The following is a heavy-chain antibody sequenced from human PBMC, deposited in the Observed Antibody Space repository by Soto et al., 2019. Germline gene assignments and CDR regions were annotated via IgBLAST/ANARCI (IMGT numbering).Heavy chain of an antibody. CDR2: IIPIFGTT. Sequence: QVQLVQSGAEVKKPGSSVKVSCKASGGTTSSYAISWVRQAPGPGLEWMGGIIPIFGTTNYAQKFQGRVTMTADKSTDTVYMEVSSLTSEDTAVYYCAGYWPRDSSSFSRLYYGMAVWGQGTTVTVSS. D-gene: IGHD6-6*01. J-gene: IGHJ6*02. CDR1: GGTTSSYA. CDR3: AGYWPRDSSSFSRLYYGMAV. V-gene: IGHV1-69*06.